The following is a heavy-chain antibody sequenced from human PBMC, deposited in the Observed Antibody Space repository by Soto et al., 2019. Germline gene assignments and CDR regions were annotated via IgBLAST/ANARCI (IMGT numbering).Heavy chain of an antibody. D-gene: IGHD3-10*01. Sequence: QLQLQESGPGLVKPSETLSLTCTVSGGSIHNSSFYWGWVRQPPGKRLEWIGSIYYSGSAYYTPSLKRGLTTSVDTSNNLFSLNLSSVTAADTDVYFCARRPLVRVIIPYYFDSWGQVTLVTVSA. CDR1: GGSIHNSSFY. J-gene: IGHJ4*02. CDR2: IYYSGSA. CDR3: ARRPLVRVIIPYYFDS. V-gene: IGHV4-39*01.